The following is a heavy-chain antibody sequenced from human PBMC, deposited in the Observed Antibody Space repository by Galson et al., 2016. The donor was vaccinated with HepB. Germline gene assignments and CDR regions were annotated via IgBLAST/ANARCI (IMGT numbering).Heavy chain of an antibody. J-gene: IGHJ4*02. D-gene: IGHD3-22*01. CDR2: INQDGNEE. CDR3: ARAYHYTLDY. CDR1: GLTFSSFW. Sequence: SLRLSCAASGLTFSSFWMTWVRQAPGKGLEWVANINQDGNEEHHLDSVRGRFTISRDNAKNSLYLQINSLRAEDTAVYYCARAYHYTLDYWGQGTLVTVSS. V-gene: IGHV3-7*04.